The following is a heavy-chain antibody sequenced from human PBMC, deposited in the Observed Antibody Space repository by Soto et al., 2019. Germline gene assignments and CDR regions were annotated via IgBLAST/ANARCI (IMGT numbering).Heavy chain of an antibody. CDR3: ARDTTKRPYGYFDY. V-gene: IGHV3-30-3*01. CDR2: ISYDGSNK. Sequence: QVQLVASGGGVVQPGRSLRLSCAASGFTFSSYAMHWVRQAPGKGLEWVAVISYDGSNKYYADSVKGRFTISRDNSKNTLYLQMNSLRAEDTAVYYCARDTTKRPYGYFDYWGQGTLVTVSS. J-gene: IGHJ4*02. CDR1: GFTFSSYA. D-gene: IGHD4-17*01.